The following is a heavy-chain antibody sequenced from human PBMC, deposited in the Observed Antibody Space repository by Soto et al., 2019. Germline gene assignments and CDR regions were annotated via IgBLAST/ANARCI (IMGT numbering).Heavy chain of an antibody. J-gene: IGHJ6*02. Sequence: ASVKGSCKASGYTFTGDYMHWVRQAPGQGLEWMGWINPNSGGTNYAQKFQGWVTMTRDTSISTAYMELSRLRSDDTAVYYCARDRKGARGWYGMDVWGQGTTVTVSS. V-gene: IGHV1-2*04. D-gene: IGHD3-10*01. CDR1: GYTFTGDY. CDR3: ARDRKGARGWYGMDV. CDR2: INPNSGGT.